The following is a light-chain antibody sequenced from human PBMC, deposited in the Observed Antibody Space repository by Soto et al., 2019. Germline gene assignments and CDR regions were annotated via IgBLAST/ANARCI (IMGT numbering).Light chain of an antibody. Sequence: DIQMTQSPSTLYASVGDRGTITCRASQSINNWLAWYQQKPGKAPKLLIYRASTLKSGVPSRFSGSGSGTEFTLTISSMQTDDFANYYCQHYNSYSVAFGQGTKVDIK. CDR1: QSINNW. V-gene: IGKV1-5*03. J-gene: IGKJ1*01. CDR2: RAS. CDR3: QHYNSYSVA.